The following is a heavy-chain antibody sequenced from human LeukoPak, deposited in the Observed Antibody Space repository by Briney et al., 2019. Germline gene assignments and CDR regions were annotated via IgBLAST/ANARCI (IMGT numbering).Heavy chain of an antibody. D-gene: IGHD1-7*01. J-gene: IGHJ4*02. CDR3: SREGNYGDPHIAY. Sequence: PGGSLRLSCAASGFTFSSYEMNWVRQAPGKGLEWVSYISSSGSTIYYADSVKGRFTISRDNAKNSLYLQMNSLRAEDPAVYYCSREGNYGDPHIAYWGQGTLVTVSS. V-gene: IGHV3-48*03. CDR2: ISSSGSTI. CDR1: GFTFSSYE.